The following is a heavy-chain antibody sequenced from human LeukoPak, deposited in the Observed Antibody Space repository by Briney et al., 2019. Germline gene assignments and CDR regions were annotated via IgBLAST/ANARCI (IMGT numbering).Heavy chain of an antibody. J-gene: IGHJ5*02. CDR3: AKDMEGASHGWFDP. Sequence: PGGSLRLSCAASGFTLNTNWMHWVRQAPGKGLEWVSGISWNSGSIGYADSVKGRFTISRDNAKNSLYLQMNSLRAEDTALYYCAKDMEGASHGWFDPWGQGTLVTVSS. V-gene: IGHV3-9*01. CDR1: GFTLNTNW. D-gene: IGHD1-26*01. CDR2: ISWNSGSI.